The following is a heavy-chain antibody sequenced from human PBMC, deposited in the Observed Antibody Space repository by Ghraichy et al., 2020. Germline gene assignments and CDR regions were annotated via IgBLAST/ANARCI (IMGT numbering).Heavy chain of an antibody. V-gene: IGHV3-23*01. CDR1: GFTFSNYA. CDR2: ISGSGGTT. J-gene: IGHJ4*02. CDR3: AKSRATTVTTVFDY. D-gene: IGHD4-17*01. Sequence: GGSLRLSCAASGFTFSNYAMGWVRQAPGKGLEWVSGISGSGGTTNYADSVKGRFTISSDNSKNTVYLQMNSLRAEDTAVYYCAKSRATTVTTVFDYWGQGTLVIVSS.